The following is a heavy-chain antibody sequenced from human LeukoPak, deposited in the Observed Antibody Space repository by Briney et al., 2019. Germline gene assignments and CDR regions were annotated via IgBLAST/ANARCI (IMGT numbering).Heavy chain of an antibody. V-gene: IGHV3-21*01. CDR1: GFTFSSYE. J-gene: IGHJ5*02. D-gene: IGHD3-10*01. Sequence: GGSLRLSCAASGFTFSSYEMNWVRQAPGKGLEWVSSISTSSSYIYYADSVKGRFTISRDNAKNSLYLQMNSLRAEDTAVYYCARDQGGSGSYYNSYWFDPWGQGTLVTVSS. CDR2: ISTSSSYI. CDR3: ARDQGGSGSYYNSYWFDP.